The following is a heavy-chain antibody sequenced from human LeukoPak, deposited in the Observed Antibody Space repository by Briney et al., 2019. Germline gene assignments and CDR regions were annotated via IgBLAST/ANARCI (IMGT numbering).Heavy chain of an antibody. D-gene: IGHD6-19*01. Sequence: GGSLRLSCAASGFTFSSYAMHWVRQAPGKGLEWVAVISYDGSNKYYADSVKGRFTISRDNSKNTLYLQMNSLRAEDTAVYYCARAWEQWLVTDYWGQGTLVTVSS. CDR3: ARAWEQWLVTDY. V-gene: IGHV3-30-3*01. CDR2: ISYDGSNK. J-gene: IGHJ4*02. CDR1: GFTFSSYA.